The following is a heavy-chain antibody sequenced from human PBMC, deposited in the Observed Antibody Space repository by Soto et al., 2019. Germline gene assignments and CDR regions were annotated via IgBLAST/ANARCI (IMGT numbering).Heavy chain of an antibody. CDR3: ARLYPMVPGVIEWFDP. D-gene: IGHD3-10*01. CDR2: IYYSGST. Sequence: SETLSLTCTLFGSSISSSSYYWGWIRQPPGKGLEWIGSIYYSGSTYYNPSLKSRVTISVDTSKNQFSLKLSSVTAADTAVYYCARLYPMVPGVIEWFDPWGQGTLVTVS. CDR1: GSSISSSSYY. V-gene: IGHV4-39*01. J-gene: IGHJ5*02.